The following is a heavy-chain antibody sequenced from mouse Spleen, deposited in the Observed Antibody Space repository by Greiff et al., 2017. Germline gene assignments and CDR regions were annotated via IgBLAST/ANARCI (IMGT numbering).Heavy chain of an antibody. CDR3: ARDNGKRYYAMDY. CDR2: IYPGSGNT. D-gene: IGHD2-1*01. V-gene: IGHV1-76*01. CDR1: GYTFTDYY. Sequence: VQLQQSGAELVRPGASVKLSCKASGYTFTDYYINWVKQRPGQGLEWIARIYPGSGNTYYNEKFKGKATLTAEKSSSTAYMQLSSLTSEDSAVYFCARDNGKRYYAMDYWGQGTSVTVSS. J-gene: IGHJ4*01.